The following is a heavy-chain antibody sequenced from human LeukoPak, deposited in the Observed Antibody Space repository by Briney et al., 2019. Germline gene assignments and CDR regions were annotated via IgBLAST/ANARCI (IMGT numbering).Heavy chain of an antibody. D-gene: IGHD1/OR15-1a*01. CDR2: MNPNSGNT. CDR1: GYTFTSYD. V-gene: IGHV1-8*01. CDR3: ATLNWNIAVQV. Sequence: ASVKVSCKASGYTFTSYDINWVRQATGQGLEWMGWMNPNSGNTGYAQKFQGRVTITADESTSTAYMELSSLRSEDTAVYYCATLNWNIAVQVWGQGTLVTVSS. J-gene: IGHJ4*02.